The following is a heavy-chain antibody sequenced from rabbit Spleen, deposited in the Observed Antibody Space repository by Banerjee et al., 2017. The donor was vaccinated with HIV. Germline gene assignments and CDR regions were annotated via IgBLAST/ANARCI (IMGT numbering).Heavy chain of an antibody. Sequence: QSLEESGGDLVQPGASLTLTCTASGFSFSSTYDICWVRQAPGKGLEWIGCIYTGNVKTYYASWAKGRFTISKSSSTTVTLQMTSLTAADTATYFCARDVGSFDYIDVYFNLWGPGTLVTVS. J-gene: IGHJ4*01. V-gene: IGHV1S40*01. CDR2: IYTGNVKT. CDR1: GFSFSSTYD. D-gene: IGHD8-1*01. CDR3: ARDVGSFDYIDVYFNL.